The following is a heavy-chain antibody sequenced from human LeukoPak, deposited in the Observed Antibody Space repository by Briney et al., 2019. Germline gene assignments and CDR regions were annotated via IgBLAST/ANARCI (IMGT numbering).Heavy chain of an antibody. CDR2: ISYDGSNK. CDR3: ARAPLDGPASFDY. Sequence: GRSLRLSCAASGFTFSSYAMHWVRQAPGKGLEWVAVISYDGSNKYYADSVKGRFTISRDNSKSTLYLQMNSLRAEDTAVYYCARAPLDGPASFDYWGQGTLVTVSS. J-gene: IGHJ4*02. D-gene: IGHD5-24*01. CDR1: GFTFSSYA. V-gene: IGHV3-30*04.